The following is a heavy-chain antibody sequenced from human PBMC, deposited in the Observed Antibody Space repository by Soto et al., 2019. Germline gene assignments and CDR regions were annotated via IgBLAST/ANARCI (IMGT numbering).Heavy chain of an antibody. CDR3: ARGRRRYCTNGVCFGFDY. CDR2: INHSGST. V-gene: IGHV4-34*01. Sequence: QVQLQQWGAGLLKPSETLSLTCAVYGGSFSGYYWSWIRQPPGKGLEWIGEINHSGSTNYNPSLKGRGSISVDTSKNQFSLKLSSVTAADTAVYYCARGRRRYCTNGVCFGFDYWGQGTLVTVSS. CDR1: GGSFSGYY. D-gene: IGHD2-8*01. J-gene: IGHJ4*02.